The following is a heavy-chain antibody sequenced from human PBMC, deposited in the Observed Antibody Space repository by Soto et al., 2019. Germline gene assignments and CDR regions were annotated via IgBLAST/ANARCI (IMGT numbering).Heavy chain of an antibody. CDR3: ARDYPHYGDYVFDY. D-gene: IGHD4-17*01. V-gene: IGHV4-31*02. CDR1: GGSISSGGYY. CDR2: IYYSGST. Sequence: PSETLSLTCTVSGGSISSGGYYWSWIRQHPGKGLEWIGYIYYSGSTYYNPSLKSRVTISVDTSKNQFSLKLSSVTAADTAVYYCARDYPHYGDYVFDYWGQGTLVTVSS. J-gene: IGHJ4*02.